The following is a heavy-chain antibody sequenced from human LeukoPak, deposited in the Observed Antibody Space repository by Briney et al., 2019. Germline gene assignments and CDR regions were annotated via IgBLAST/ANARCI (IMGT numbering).Heavy chain of an antibody. CDR2: IDPNSGGT. D-gene: IGHD5-18*01. Sequence: ASVKVSCKASGYTFTGYYMHWVRLAPGQGLEWMGWIDPNSGGTNYAQKFQGRVTITADKSTSTAYMELSSLRSEDTAVYYCARGLVDTDFDYWGQGTLVTDSS. J-gene: IGHJ4*02. CDR3: ARGLVDTDFDY. V-gene: IGHV1-2*02. CDR1: GYTFTGYY.